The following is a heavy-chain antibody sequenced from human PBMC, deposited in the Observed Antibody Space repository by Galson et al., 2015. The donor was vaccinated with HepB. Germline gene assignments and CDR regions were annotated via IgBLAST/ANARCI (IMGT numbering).Heavy chain of an antibody. V-gene: IGHV1-3*01. CDR1: GSTFTSYA. CDR3: ARDSRGYSYALPYNWFDP. D-gene: IGHD5-18*01. CDR2: INAGNGNT. J-gene: IGHJ5*02. Sequence: SVTVSCKASGSTFTSYAMHWVRQAPGQRLEWMGWINAGNGNTKYSQKFQGRVTITRDTSASTAYMELSSLRSEDTAVYYCARDSRGYSYALPYNWFDPWGQGTLVTVSS.